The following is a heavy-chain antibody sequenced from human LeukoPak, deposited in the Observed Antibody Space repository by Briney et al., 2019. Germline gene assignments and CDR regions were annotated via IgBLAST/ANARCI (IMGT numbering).Heavy chain of an antibody. J-gene: IGHJ4*02. D-gene: IGHD3-22*01. CDR2: IYYRGST. Sequence: SETLSLTCTVSGGSISSGDYYWGWIRQPPGKGLEWIVSIYYRGSTYYNPSLKSRVTISVDTSKNQFSLKLSSVTAADTAVYYCARFREGYYDSSGYYYVFDYWGQGTLVTVSS. CDR1: GGSISSGDYY. V-gene: IGHV4-39*01. CDR3: ARFREGYYDSSGYYYVFDY.